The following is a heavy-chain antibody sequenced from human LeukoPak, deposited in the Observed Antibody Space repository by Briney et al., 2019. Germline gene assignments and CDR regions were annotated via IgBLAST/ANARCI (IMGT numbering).Heavy chain of an antibody. J-gene: IGHJ3*02. CDR2: IYPGDSDT. Sequence: GGSLKISCKGSGYSLTSYWIGWVRQMPGKGLEWMGIIYPGDSDTRYSPSFQGQVTISADKSISTAYLQWSSLKASDTAMYYCARPGRGYSDAFAICGQGTMVTVPS. V-gene: IGHV5-51*01. CDR1: GYSLTSYW. CDR3: ARPGRGYSDAFAI. D-gene: IGHD3-22*01.